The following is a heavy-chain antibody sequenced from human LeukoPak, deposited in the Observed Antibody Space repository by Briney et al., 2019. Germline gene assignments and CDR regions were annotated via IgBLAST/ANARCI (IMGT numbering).Heavy chain of an antibody. CDR2: IHNTGSI. CDR1: GGSTSSSY. CDR3: AGSMVRGVIQYSGLDV. D-gene: IGHD3-10*01. J-gene: IGHJ6*02. V-gene: IGHV4-59*01. Sequence: SETLSLTCTVSGGSTSSSYWSWIRQPPGKGLEWIGYIHNTGSISYNPSLKSRATISVDTSKNQFSLKLSSVTAADTALYYCAGSMVRGVIQYSGLDVWGQGTTVTVSS.